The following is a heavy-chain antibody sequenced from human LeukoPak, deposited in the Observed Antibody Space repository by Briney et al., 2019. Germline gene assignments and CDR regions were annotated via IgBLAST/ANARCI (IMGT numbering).Heavy chain of an antibody. CDR2: IKSKTDGGTT. CDR3: TTGEGYCSSTSCLLGGDY. Sequence: GGSLRLSCAASGFTFSNAWMSWVRQAPGKGLEWVGHIKSKTDGGTTDYAAPVKGRFTISRDDSKNTLYLQMNSLKTEDPAVYYCTTGEGYCSSTSCLLGGDYWGQGTLVTVSS. V-gene: IGHV3-15*01. D-gene: IGHD2-2*01. CDR1: GFTFSNAW. J-gene: IGHJ4*02.